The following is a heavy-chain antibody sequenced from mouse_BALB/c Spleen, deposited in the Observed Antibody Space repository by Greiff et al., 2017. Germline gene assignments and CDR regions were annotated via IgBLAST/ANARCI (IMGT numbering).Heavy chain of an antibody. V-gene: IGHV5-6-2*01. J-gene: IGHJ4*01. CDR1: GFTFSSYY. CDR3: ARQSGREGYAMDY. Sequence: EVQLVESGGGLVKLGGSLKLSCAASGFTFSSYYMSWVRQTPEKRLELVAAINSNGGSTYYPDTVKGRFTISRDNAKNTLYLQMSSLKSEDTALYYCARQSGREGYAMDYWGQGTSVTVSS. CDR2: INSNGGST.